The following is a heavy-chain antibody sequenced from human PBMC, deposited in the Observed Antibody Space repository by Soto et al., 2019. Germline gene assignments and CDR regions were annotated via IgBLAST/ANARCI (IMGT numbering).Heavy chain of an antibody. V-gene: IGHV3-49*03. Sequence: PGGSLRLSCTASGFTFGDYAMSWFRQAPGKGLEWVGFIRSKAYGGTTEYAASVKGRFTISRDDSKSIAYLQMNSLKTEDTAVYYCTSNDEGGDYYYYGMDVWGQGTTVTVSS. CDR3: TSNDEGGDYYYYGMDV. J-gene: IGHJ6*02. CDR1: GFTFGDYA. D-gene: IGHD1-1*01. CDR2: IRSKAYGGTT.